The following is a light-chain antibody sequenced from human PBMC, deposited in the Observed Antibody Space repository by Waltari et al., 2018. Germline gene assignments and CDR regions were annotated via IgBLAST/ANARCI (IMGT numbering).Light chain of an antibody. V-gene: IGLV2-23*01. J-gene: IGLJ2*01. Sequence: QSALTQPAPASGSPGQSITISCTSDVGNYHLVSWYQQRPGTAPKLKIYGATKRPSGVSDRFSGSKSVNTASLTISGLQAEDEADYYCCTFTSSGTWVFGGGTKLTVL. CDR1: SDVGNYHL. CDR2: GAT. CDR3: CTFTSSGTWV.